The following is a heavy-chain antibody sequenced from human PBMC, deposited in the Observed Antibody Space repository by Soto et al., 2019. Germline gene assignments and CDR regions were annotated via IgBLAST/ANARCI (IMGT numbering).Heavy chain of an antibody. CDR2: INPDNDGT. D-gene: IGHD3-10*02. CDR1: GYTFSDYY. J-gene: IGHJ3*02. CDR3: ARSVRGHDAFDI. V-gene: IGHV1-2*02. Sequence: QVQLVQSGAEVKKPGASLKVSCKTSGYTFSDYYMHWVRQAPGQGLEWMGWINPDNDGTNYAQKFQGRISMTGDTSITTAYLELSGLRYDYTAIYYFARSVRGHDAFDIWGQGTMVTVSS.